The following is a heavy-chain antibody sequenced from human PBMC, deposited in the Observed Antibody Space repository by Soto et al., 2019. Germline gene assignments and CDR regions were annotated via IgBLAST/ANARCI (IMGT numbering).Heavy chain of an antibody. J-gene: IGHJ5*02. CDR3: AREEVGQAVAGSGSWFDP. D-gene: IGHD6-19*01. CDR2: ISAYNGNT. V-gene: IGHV1-18*01. Sequence: ASVKVSCKASGYTFTSYGISWVRQAPGQGLEWMGWISAYNGNTNYAQKLQGRVTMTTDTSTSKAYMELRSLRSDDTAVYYCAREEVGQAVAGSGSWFDPWGQGTLVTVSS. CDR1: GYTFTSYG.